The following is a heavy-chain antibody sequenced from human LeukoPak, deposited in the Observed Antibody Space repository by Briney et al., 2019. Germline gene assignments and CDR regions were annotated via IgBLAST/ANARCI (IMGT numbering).Heavy chain of an antibody. CDR2: TYYRSKWYN. J-gene: IGHJ4*02. V-gene: IGHV6-1*01. CDR1: GDSVSSNSAA. CDR3: ARDPSSSWYFDY. D-gene: IGHD6-13*01. Sequence: SQTLSLTCAISGDSVSSNSAARSWIRHSPSRGLECLFRTYYRSKWYNDYAVSVKSRITINPDTSKNQFSLQLNSVTPEDTAVYYCARDPSSSWYFDYWGQGTLVTVSS.